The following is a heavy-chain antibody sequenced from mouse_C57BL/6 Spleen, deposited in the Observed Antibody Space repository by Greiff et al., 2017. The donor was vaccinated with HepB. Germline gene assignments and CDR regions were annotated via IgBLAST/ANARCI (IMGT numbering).Heavy chain of an antibody. Sequence: QVHVKQPGAELVKPGASVKLSCKASGYTFTSYWMHWVKQRPGRGLEWIGRIDPNSGGTKYNEKFKSKATLTVDKPSSTAYMQLSSLTSEDSAVYYCARWDGSSYCFDYWGQGTTLTVSS. D-gene: IGHD1-1*01. CDR1: GYTFTSYW. J-gene: IGHJ2*01. CDR2: IDPNSGGT. V-gene: IGHV1-72*01. CDR3: ARWDGSSYCFDY.